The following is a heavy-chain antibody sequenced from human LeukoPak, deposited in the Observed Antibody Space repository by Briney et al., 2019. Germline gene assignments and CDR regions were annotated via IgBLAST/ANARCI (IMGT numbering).Heavy chain of an antibody. V-gene: IGHV3-23*01. Sequence: GGSLRLSCAASGFTFSNYAMNWVCQAPGKGLEWVSTIRGSGSDTYYVDSVKGRFIMSRDNSKDMLFLQMTGLRAEDTALYYCAKGRYGDYYDGFDVWGQGTLVTVSS. CDR3: AKGRYGDYYDGFDV. CDR1: GFTFSNYA. D-gene: IGHD4-17*01. CDR2: IRGSGSDT. J-gene: IGHJ3*01.